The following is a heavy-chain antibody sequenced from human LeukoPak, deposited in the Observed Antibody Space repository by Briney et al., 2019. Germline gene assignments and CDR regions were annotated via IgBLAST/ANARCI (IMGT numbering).Heavy chain of an antibody. CDR1: GGTTSA. V-gene: IGHV1-69*06. D-gene: IGHD5-18*01. J-gene: IGHJ6*03. CDR2: ILPSVGTA. CDR3: ARGRLQLLLGADFFYYMDV. Sequence: SVKVSCKASGGTTSAIGWVRQAPGQGLEWMGGILPSVGTAHSSQKFQGRVTITADKSTSTAYMELSSLTSEDTAVYYCARGRLQLLLGADFFYYMDVWGKGTTVVISS.